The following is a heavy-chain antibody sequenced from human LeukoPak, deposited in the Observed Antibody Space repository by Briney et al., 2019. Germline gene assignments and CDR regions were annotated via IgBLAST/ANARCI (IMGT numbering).Heavy chain of an antibody. CDR1: GGSFSGYY. V-gene: IGHV4-34*01. CDR2: INHSGST. CDR3: ARLRGATVAHNWFDP. J-gene: IGHJ5*02. Sequence: SETLSLTCAVYGGSFSGYYWSWIRQPPGKGLEWIGEINHSGSTNYNPSLKSRVTISVDTSKNQCSLRLSSVTAADTAVCYCARLRGATVAHNWFDPWGQGTLVTVSS. D-gene: IGHD6-19*01.